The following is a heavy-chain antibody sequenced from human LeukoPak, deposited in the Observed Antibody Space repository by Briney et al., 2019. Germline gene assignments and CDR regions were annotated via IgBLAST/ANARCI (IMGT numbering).Heavy chain of an antibody. D-gene: IGHD5-12*01. V-gene: IGHV3-30*18. Sequence: PGGSLRLSCAASGFTFSSYGIHWVRQAPGKGLDWVAAISYDSNKKYYADSVKGRFTISRDNSKNTLYLQMNSLRAEDTAVYYCAKGVYTGSAYFDYWGQGTPVTVSS. CDR3: AKGVYTGSAYFDY. J-gene: IGHJ4*02. CDR2: ISYDSNKK. CDR1: GFTFSSYG.